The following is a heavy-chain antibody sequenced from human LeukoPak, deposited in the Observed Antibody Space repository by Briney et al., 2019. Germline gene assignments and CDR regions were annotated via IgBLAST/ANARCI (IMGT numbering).Heavy chain of an antibody. V-gene: IGHV4-30-2*01. CDR2: IYHSGTT. Sequence: PSETLSLTCSVSGGSMNSGGYYWSWIRQPPGKGLEWIGYIYHSGTTYYNPSLKSRVTISVDTSKNQFSLKLSSVTAADTAVYHCARGDDFYWYFDLWGRGTLVTVSS. D-gene: IGHD3-3*01. J-gene: IGHJ2*01. CDR1: GGSMNSGGYY. CDR3: ARGDDFYWYFDL.